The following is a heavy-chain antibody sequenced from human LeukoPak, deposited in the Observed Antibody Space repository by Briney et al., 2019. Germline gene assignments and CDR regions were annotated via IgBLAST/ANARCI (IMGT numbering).Heavy chain of an antibody. J-gene: IGHJ4*02. Sequence: PGGSLRLSCTASGFTFSDAWMSWVRQAPGKGLEWVGRIKTKRDGGTTEYAAPVKGRFTISRDDSKNTLSLQMNSLKTEDTGVYYCTTGIAVAGHIYWGQGTLVTVPS. CDR3: TTGIAVAGHIY. CDR2: IKTKRDGGTT. CDR1: GFTFSDAW. D-gene: IGHD6-19*01. V-gene: IGHV3-15*01.